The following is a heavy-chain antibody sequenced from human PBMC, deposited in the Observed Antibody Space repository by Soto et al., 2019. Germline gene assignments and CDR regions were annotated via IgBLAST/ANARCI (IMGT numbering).Heavy chain of an antibody. CDR3: ARIPVDTYMINWFDP. CDR1: GGSVSSGDYY. Sequence: SETLSLTCIVSGGSVSSGDYYWSWIRQPPGKGLEWIGYIYYSGSTNYNPSLKSRVSISLDTSKNQFSLRLTSVTAADTAVYYCARIPVDTYMINWFDPWGQGTLVTVS. V-gene: IGHV4-61*08. J-gene: IGHJ5*02. CDR2: IYYSGST. D-gene: IGHD5-18*01.